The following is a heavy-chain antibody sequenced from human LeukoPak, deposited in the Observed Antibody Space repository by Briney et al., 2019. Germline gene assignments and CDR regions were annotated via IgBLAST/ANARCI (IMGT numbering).Heavy chain of an antibody. J-gene: IGHJ4*02. CDR2: INPSGGST. D-gene: IGHD6-13*01. Sequence: GASVKVSCKSSGYTFTSYYVHWVRQAPGQGLEWMGIINPSGGSTSYAQKFQGRVTMTRDMSTSTVYMELSSLRSEDTAVYYCARDIGIAATWPYYFDYWGQGTLVTVSS. CDR3: ARDIGIAATWPYYFDY. CDR1: GYTFTSYY. V-gene: IGHV1-46*01.